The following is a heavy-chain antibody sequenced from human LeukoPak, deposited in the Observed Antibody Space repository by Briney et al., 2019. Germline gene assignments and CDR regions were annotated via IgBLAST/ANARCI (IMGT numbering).Heavy chain of an antibody. V-gene: IGHV3-48*01. CDR3: ARIDGDYVPLDY. J-gene: IGHJ4*02. CDR2: MSSNSGTI. D-gene: IGHD4-17*01. Sequence: GGSLRLSCTASGFTFSSYSMNWVRQAPGKGLEWVSYMSSNSGTINYADSVKGRFTISRDNGKNALYLQMNSLRVEDTAVYYCARIDGDYVPLDYCGQGALVTVSS. CDR1: GFTFSSYS.